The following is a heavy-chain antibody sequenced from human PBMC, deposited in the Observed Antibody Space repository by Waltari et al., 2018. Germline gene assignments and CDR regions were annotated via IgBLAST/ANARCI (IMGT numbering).Heavy chain of an antibody. V-gene: IGHV1-69*05. CDR3: ARVPYSSSSRGGYYYYGMDV. CDR2: ISPCFGTA. D-gene: IGHD6-6*01. J-gene: IGHJ6*02. Sequence: QVQLVQSGAEVKKPGSSVKVSCKASGGTFSSYAISWVRQAPGQGLEWMGGISPCFGTANYAQKFQGRVTITTDESTSTAYMELSSLRSEDTAVYYCARVPYSSSSRGGYYYYGMDVWGQGTTVTVSS. CDR1: GGTFSSYA.